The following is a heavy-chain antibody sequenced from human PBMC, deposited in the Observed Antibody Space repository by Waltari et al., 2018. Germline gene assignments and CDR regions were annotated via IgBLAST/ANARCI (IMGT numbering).Heavy chain of an antibody. Sequence: EVQLLESGGGLVQPGGSLRLSCAASGFPFSSYAMSWVRQAPGKGLEWVSAISGSGGSTYYADSVKGRFTISRDNSKNTLYLQMNSLRAEDTAVYYCAKLRWLQTYCFDYWGQGTLVTVSS. CDR3: AKLRWLQTYCFDY. CDR2: ISGSGGST. J-gene: IGHJ4*02. CDR1: GFPFSSYA. V-gene: IGHV3-23*01. D-gene: IGHD5-12*01.